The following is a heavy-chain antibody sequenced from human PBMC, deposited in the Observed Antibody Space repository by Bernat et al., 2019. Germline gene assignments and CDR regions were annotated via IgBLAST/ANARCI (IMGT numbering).Heavy chain of an antibody. J-gene: IGHJ6*02. Sequence: EVQLVESGGGLVKPGGSLRLSCAASGFTFSSYSMNWVRQAPGKGLEWVSSISSSSSYIYYADPVKGRFTISRDNAKNSLYLQMNSLRAEDTAVYYCARAEETYYYVSSGYGPADYYGMDVWGQGTTVTVSS. CDR2: ISSSSSYI. D-gene: IGHD3-22*01. V-gene: IGHV3-21*01. CDR1: GFTFSSYS. CDR3: ARAEETYYYVSSGYGPADYYGMDV.